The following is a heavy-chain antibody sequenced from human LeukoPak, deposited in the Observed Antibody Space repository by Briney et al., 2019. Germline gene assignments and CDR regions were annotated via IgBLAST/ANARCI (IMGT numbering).Heavy chain of an antibody. Sequence: GGSLRLSYVASGFTFSSYAMSWVRQAPGKGLEWVSAISGSGDGTFYADFVKGRFTISRDNANSTLYLQMDSLTPEDTAVYYCAKVTWGSSLNDYWGQGTLVTVPS. CDR1: GFTFSSYA. J-gene: IGHJ4*02. CDR3: AKVTWGSSLNDY. D-gene: IGHD3-16*01. V-gene: IGHV3-23*01. CDR2: ISGSGDGT.